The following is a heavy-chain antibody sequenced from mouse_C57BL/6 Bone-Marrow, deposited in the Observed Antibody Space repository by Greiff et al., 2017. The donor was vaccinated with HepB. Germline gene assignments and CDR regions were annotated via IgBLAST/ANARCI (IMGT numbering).Heavy chain of an antibody. V-gene: IGHV6-3*01. CDR2: IRLKSDNYAT. CDR1: GFTFSNYW. J-gene: IGHJ4*01. CDR3: TGRDVDGYYEDYYAMDY. D-gene: IGHD2-3*01. Sequence: EVKLVESGGGLVQPGGSMKLSCVASGFTFSNYWMNWVRQSPEKGLEWVAQIRLKSDNYATHYAESVKGRFTISRDDSKSSVYLQMNNLRAEDTGIYYCTGRDVDGYYEDYYAMDYWGQGTSVTVSS.